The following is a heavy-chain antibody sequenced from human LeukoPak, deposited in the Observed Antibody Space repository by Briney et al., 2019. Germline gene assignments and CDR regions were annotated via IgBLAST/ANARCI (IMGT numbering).Heavy chain of an antibody. CDR1: GFTFSSYW. CDR3: ARDPWHGALDT. Sequence: GGSLRLSCAPSGFTFSSYWMSWVRQAPGKGLEWVANIKKDGSEKYYVDSVRGRFTISRDNAKNLVYLQMNSLRAEDTAVYYCARDPWHGALDTWAKGQWSPSPQ. J-gene: IGHJ3*02. CDR2: IKKDGSEK. V-gene: IGHV3-7*01.